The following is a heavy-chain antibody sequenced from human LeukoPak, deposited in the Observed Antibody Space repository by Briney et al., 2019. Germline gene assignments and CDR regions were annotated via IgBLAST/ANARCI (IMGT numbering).Heavy chain of an antibody. CDR2: TYYWSKWYN. V-gene: IGHV6-1*01. J-gene: IGHJ3*02. CDR1: GESVSSNIAA. D-gene: IGHD6-19*01. CDR3: ARDVPGNSSGPRAFDAFDI. Sequence: QTLSLTCAIAGESVSSNIAAWSWIRQSPSRGVEWLGRTYYWSKWYNDYAVSVKSRITINLETSQNQFSLQLNSLTPEHAAVYYCARDVPGNSSGPRAFDAFDIWGQGTMVTVSS.